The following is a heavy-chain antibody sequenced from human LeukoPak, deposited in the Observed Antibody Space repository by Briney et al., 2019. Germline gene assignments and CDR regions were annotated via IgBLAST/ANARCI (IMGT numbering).Heavy chain of an antibody. Sequence: GGSLRLSCAVSGFNFTRYWMSWVRQAPGKGLEWVANIKEDGSQEYYLDSVEGRFTISRDNAKNSLYLQMNNVRADDTAVYFCSSGIYSNSYWGQGTLVTVSP. CDR3: SSGIYSNSY. CDR1: GFNFTRYW. D-gene: IGHD6-6*01. J-gene: IGHJ4*02. V-gene: IGHV3-7*01. CDR2: IKEDGSQE.